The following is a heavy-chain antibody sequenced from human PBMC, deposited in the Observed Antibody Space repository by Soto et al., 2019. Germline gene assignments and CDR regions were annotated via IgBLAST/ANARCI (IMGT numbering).Heavy chain of an antibody. D-gene: IGHD5-12*01. J-gene: IGHJ6*03. CDR3: ASALESGYSNYYYYMDV. V-gene: IGHV6-1*01. CDR1: GDSVSSNTAA. Sequence: PSQTLSLTCAISGDSVSSNTAAWHWIRQSPSRGLEWLGRTYFRSRWYNDYAVSVKSRITINADTSKNQFSLHLNSVSPEDTAVYYCASALESGYSNYYYYMDVWGKGTTVTVSS. CDR2: TYFRSRWYN.